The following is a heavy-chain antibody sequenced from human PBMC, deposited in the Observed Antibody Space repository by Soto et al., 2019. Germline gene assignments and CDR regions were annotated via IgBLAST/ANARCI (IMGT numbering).Heavy chain of an antibody. V-gene: IGHV4-59*01. CDR2: MYNTGST. J-gene: IGHJ6*02. CDR1: GGSISRYY. Sequence: QVQLQESGPGLVKPSETLSLTCTVSGGSISRYYWSWIRQPPGKGLEWIGYMYNTGSTVYNPSFKSRCTISLDTSKNQFSLKLNSVTAADTAVYYCARDLWGYCGTACYPLDVWGQGTTVTVSS. D-gene: IGHD2-21*02. CDR3: ARDLWGYCGTACYPLDV.